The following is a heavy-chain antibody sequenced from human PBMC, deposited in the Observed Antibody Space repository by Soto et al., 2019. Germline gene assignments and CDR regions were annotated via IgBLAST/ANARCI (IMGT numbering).Heavy chain of an antibody. CDR1: GGSVSSGDYV. Sequence: SETLSLTCTVSGGSVSSGDYVWSWLRQSPGKRLEWIAYIYYSGSTNYNPSLKSRATISVDTSKSQVSLTLTSMTAADAALYYCARSPNYYYYGFDVWGQGTAVTAP. CDR2: IYYSGST. V-gene: IGHV4-61*08. CDR3: ARSPNYYYYGFDV. D-gene: IGHD3-10*01. J-gene: IGHJ6*02.